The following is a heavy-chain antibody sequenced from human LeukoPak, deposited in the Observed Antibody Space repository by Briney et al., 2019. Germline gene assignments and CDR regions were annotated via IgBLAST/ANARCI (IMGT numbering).Heavy chain of an antibody. CDR2: IYTSGST. CDR3: ARARKQLGVLDY. Sequence: PSQTLSLTCTVSGDSISSDSYYWSWVRQPVGKGLEWIGRIYTSGSTNYNPSLKNRVSISVDTSKNQFSLKLSSVTAADTAVYYCARARKQLGVLDYWGQGTLVTVSS. J-gene: IGHJ4*02. V-gene: IGHV4-61*02. CDR1: GDSISSDSYY. D-gene: IGHD6-6*01.